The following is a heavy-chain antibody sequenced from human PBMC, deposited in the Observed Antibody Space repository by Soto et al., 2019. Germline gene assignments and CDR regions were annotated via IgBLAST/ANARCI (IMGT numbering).Heavy chain of an antibody. J-gene: IGHJ6*03. CDR1: GYTLTELS. D-gene: IGHD4-4*01. Sequence: ASVKVSCKVSGYTLTELSMHWVRQAPGKGLEWMGGFDPEDGETIYAQKFQGRVTMTEDTSTDTAYMELSSLRSEDTAVYYCATLGNFKDYYYMDVWGKGTTVTVSS. CDR2: FDPEDGET. CDR3: ATLGNFKDYYYMDV. V-gene: IGHV1-24*01.